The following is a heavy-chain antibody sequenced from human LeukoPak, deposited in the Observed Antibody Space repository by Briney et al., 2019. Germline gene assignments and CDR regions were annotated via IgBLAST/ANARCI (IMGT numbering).Heavy chain of an antibody. V-gene: IGHV3-48*03. D-gene: IGHD3-10*01. J-gene: IGHJ4*02. CDR3: ARDLWFGESYYAQQTNTRDY. Sequence: GGSLRLSCAASGFTFSSYEMNWVRQAPEKGLEWVSYISSSGSTIYYADSVKGRFTISRDNAKNSLYLQMNSLRAEDTAVYYCARDLWFGESYYAQQTNTRDYWGQGTLVTVSS. CDR2: ISSSGSTI. CDR1: GFTFSSYE.